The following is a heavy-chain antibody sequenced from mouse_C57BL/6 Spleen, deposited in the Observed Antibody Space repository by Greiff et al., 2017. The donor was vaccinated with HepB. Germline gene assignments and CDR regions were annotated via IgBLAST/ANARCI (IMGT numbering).Heavy chain of an antibody. V-gene: IGHV1-15*01. D-gene: IGHD2-13*01. CDR1: GYTFTDYE. CDR3: TRRGLGYFDV. CDR2: IDPETGGT. Sequence: QVQLQQSGAELVRPGASVTLSCKASGYTFTDYEMHWVKQTPVHGLEWIGAIDPETGGTAYNQKFKGKAILTADKSSSTAYMELRSLTSEDSAVYYWTRRGLGYFDVWGTGTPVTVSS. J-gene: IGHJ1*03.